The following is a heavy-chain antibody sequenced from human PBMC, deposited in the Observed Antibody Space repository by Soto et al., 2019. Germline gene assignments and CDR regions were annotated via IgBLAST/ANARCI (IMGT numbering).Heavy chain of an antibody. V-gene: IGHV4-30-4*01. CDR2: IYYSGTT. Sequence: SETLSLTCTVSGGSISSGDYYWSWVRQPPGKGLEWIAYIYYSGTTYYNPSLKSRVTMSRDTSKNQFSLKLSSVTAADTAVYYCARRDSGYDYGTFDYWGQGTLVTVSS. CDR1: GGSISSGDYY. D-gene: IGHD5-12*01. CDR3: ARRDSGYDYGTFDY. J-gene: IGHJ4*02.